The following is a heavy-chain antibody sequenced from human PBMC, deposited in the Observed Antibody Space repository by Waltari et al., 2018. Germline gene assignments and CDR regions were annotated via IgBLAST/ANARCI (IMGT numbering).Heavy chain of an antibody. J-gene: IGHJ6*02. Sequence: QVQLQESGPGLVKPSQTLSLTCTVSGGSISSGSYYWSWIRQPAGKGLEGIGRTYRSGSTNCNPSLKGRVTIAVDTAKNQFSRKLSSVTAADTAVYYCARDIAVVMRDHYYYAMDVWGHGTTVTVSS. D-gene: IGHD6-19*01. CDR2: TYRSGST. V-gene: IGHV4-61*02. CDR3: ARDIAVVMRDHYYYAMDV. CDR1: GGSISSGSYY.